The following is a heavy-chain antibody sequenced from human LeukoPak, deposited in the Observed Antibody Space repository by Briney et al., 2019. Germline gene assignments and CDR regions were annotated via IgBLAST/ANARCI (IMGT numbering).Heavy chain of an antibody. Sequence: GASVKVSCKASGYTFTGYYIHWVRQAPGQGLEWMGWINPNTGVTNYAQNFQGRVTMTRDTSTNTAYMELSRLRSDDTAVYYCARAHLSGYDDAFDIWGQGTMVTVSS. CDR1: GYTFTGYY. CDR3: ARAHLSGYDDAFDI. J-gene: IGHJ3*02. D-gene: IGHD3-22*01. V-gene: IGHV1-2*02. CDR2: INPNTGVT.